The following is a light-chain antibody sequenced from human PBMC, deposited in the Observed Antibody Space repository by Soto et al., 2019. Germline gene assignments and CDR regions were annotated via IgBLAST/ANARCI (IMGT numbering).Light chain of an antibody. J-gene: IGLJ1*01. CDR3: AAWDDRLDVYV. CDR1: SSNIGSNT. CDR2: STS. Sequence: QSVLPQPPSASGTPGQIVAISCSGSSSNIGSNTVTWYQQLTGTAPKLLIYSTSQRSSGVPGRFSGSKSGPSASLAISGLQSEDQADYYCAAWDDRLDVYVFGTGTKVTV. V-gene: IGLV1-44*01.